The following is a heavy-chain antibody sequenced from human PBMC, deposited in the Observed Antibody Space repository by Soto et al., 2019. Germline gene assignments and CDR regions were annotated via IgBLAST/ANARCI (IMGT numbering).Heavy chain of an antibody. CDR3: AKGFWVVAGTRYFDY. J-gene: IGHJ4*02. CDR1: GFAVSNYA. Sequence: GSLRLSCVASGFAVSNYAMNWVRQAPGKGLEWVSVVSGSGDSSYYADSVKGRFTISRDNSKNTLYLQMNSLRAEDTAVYYCAKGFWVVAGTRYFDYWGQGMLVTVSS. D-gene: IGHD6-19*01. CDR2: VSGSGDSS. V-gene: IGHV3-23*01.